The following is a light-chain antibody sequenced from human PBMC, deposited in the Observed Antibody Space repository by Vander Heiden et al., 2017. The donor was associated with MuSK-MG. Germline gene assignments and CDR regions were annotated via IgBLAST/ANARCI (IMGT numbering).Light chain of an antibody. V-gene: IGKV1-5*03. J-gene: IGKJ4*01. CDR2: QAS. CDR3: QQYHSYSLT. Sequence: DIQMTQSPSTLSAAVGDRVSITCRASQSISSWLAWYQQKPGMAPKLLIYQASTLESGVPSRFSGSGSGTEFTLTISSLQPDDFATYYYQQYHSYSLTFGGGTKVEIK. CDR1: QSISSW.